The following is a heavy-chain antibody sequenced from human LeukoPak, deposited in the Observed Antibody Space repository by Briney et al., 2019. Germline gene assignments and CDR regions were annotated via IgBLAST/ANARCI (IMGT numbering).Heavy chain of an antibody. CDR2: IWYDGSNK. CDR3: ARPPLRSSGWPHSFDY. D-gene: IGHD6-19*01. CDR1: GFTFDDYA. Sequence: GGSLRLSCAASGFTFDDYAMHWVQQAPGKGLEWVAVIWYDGSNKYYADSVKGRFTISRDNSKNTLYLQMNSLRAEDTAVYYCARPPLRSSGWPHSFDYWGQGTLVTVSS. V-gene: IGHV3-33*08. J-gene: IGHJ4*02.